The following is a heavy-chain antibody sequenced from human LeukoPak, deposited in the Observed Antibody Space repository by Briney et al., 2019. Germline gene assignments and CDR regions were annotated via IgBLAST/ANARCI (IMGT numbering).Heavy chain of an antibody. CDR2: ISAYNGNT. D-gene: IGHD4-17*01. CDR1: GYTFTSYG. CDR3: ARNDYGDYVLYFDY. Sequence: ASVKVSCKASGYTFTSYGISWVRQAPGQGLEWMGWISAYNGNTNYAQKPQGRVTMTTDTSTSTAYMELRSLRSDDTAVYYCARNDYGDYVLYFDYWGQGTLVTVSS. J-gene: IGHJ4*02. V-gene: IGHV1-18*04.